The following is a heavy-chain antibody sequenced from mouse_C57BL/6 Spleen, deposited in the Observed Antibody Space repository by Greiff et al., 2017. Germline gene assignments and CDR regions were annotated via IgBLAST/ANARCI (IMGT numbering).Heavy chain of an antibody. CDR1: GYTFTSYW. J-gene: IGHJ2*01. V-gene: IGHV1-64*01. Sequence: VKLQQPGAELVKPGASVKLSCKASGYTFTSYWMHWVKQRPGQGLEWIGMIHPNSGSTNYNEKFKSKATLTVDKSSSTAYMQLSSLTSEDSAVYYCARLYYGNSYFDYWGQGTTRTVSS. CDR3: ARLYYGNSYFDY. CDR2: IHPNSGST. D-gene: IGHD2-1*01.